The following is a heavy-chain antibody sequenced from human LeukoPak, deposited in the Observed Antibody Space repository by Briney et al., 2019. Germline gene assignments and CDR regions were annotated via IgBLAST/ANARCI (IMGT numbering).Heavy chain of an antibody. CDR1: DCSISSYY. CDR2: IIYSGTT. Sequence: WETLSLTCTVSDCSISSYYWSWIRQPPGKGLEWIGYIIYSGTTYYNPSLKSGVSLSLETSKNPFCMRMSSVTAADTAVYYCARVPPYYLWAFDIWGQGTMVTVSS. D-gene: IGHD3-22*01. CDR3: ARVPPYYLWAFDI. V-gene: IGHV4-59*08. J-gene: IGHJ3*02.